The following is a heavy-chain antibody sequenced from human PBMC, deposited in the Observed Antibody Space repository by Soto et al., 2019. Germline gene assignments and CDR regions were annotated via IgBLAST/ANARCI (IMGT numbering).Heavy chain of an antibody. D-gene: IGHD3-3*01. CDR1: GFTFSSYS. CDR2: ISSSSSYI. CDR3: ARDGVYYDFWSRPPISPGAFDI. J-gene: IGHJ3*02. Sequence: GGSLRLSCAASGFTFSSYSMNWVRQAPGKGLEWVSSISSSSSYIYYADSVKGRFTISRDNAKNSLYLQMNSLRAEDTAVYYCARDGVYYDFWSRPPISPGAFDIWGQGTMVTVSS. V-gene: IGHV3-21*01.